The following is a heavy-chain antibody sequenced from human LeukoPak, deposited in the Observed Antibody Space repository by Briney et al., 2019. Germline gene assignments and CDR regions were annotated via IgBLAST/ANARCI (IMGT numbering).Heavy chain of an antibody. V-gene: IGHV3-49*04. J-gene: IGHJ4*02. Sequence: GGSLRLSCTASGFTFGDYVISWVRQAPGKGLEWVGFIRSKPYGGTTEYAASVKGRFIISRDDSKTIAYLQMNSLKSEDTAVYYCTTGSATGTGSGYWGQGTLVTVSP. D-gene: IGHD6-13*01. CDR2: IRSKPYGGTT. CDR1: GFTFGDYV. CDR3: TTGSATGTGSGY.